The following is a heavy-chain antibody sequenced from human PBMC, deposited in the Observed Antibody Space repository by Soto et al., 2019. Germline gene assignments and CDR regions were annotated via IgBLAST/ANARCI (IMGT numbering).Heavy chain of an antibody. D-gene: IGHD2-2*01. CDR2: IYYSGST. CDR3: AREGFYDRKIDY. V-gene: IGHV4-30-4*01. J-gene: IGHJ4*02. Sequence: QVQLQESGPGLVKPSQTLSLTCTVSGGSINSGDYYWSWIRQPPGKGLEWIGYIYYSGSTYYNPSLQSRVTISVDTSKNQSSLKLSSVTAADTAVYYCAREGFYDRKIDYWGQGILVTVSS. CDR1: GGSINSGDYY.